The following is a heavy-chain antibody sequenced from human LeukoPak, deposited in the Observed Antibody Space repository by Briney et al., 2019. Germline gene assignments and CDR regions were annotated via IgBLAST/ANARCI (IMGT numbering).Heavy chain of an antibody. Sequence: TGGTLRLSCAASGFTFSSYGMSWVRQAPGKGLEWVSAISGSGGSAYYADSVRGRFTISRDNSKNTLYLQTNSLRAEDTAVYYCAKDSDSYYGSGSEFDYWGQGTLVTVSS. D-gene: IGHD3-10*01. CDR1: GFTFSSYG. V-gene: IGHV3-23*01. CDR3: AKDSDSYYGSGSEFDY. CDR2: ISGSGGSA. J-gene: IGHJ4*02.